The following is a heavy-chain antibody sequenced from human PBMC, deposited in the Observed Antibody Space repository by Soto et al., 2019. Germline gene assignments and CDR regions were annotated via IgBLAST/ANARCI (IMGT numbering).Heavy chain of an antibody. J-gene: IGHJ4*02. V-gene: IGHV5-51*01. CDR2: IFPSDSDT. Sequence: GESLKISCKGSGYSFSSYWIGWVRQMPGKGLEWMGIIFPSDSDTKYRPSFQGQVTISADLSISTAYLQWSSLKASDTAIYYCATPYLNYAYWGQGTLVTVSS. CDR3: ATPYLNYAY. CDR1: GYSFSSYW. D-gene: IGHD3-16*01.